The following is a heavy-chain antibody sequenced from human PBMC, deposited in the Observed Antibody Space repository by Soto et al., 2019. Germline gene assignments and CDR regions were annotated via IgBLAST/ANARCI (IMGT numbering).Heavy chain of an antibody. Sequence: QVQLVESGGGVVQPGRSLRLSCAASGFTFSSYGMHWVRQAPGKGLEWVAVISYDGSDKYYADSVKGRFTISRDNSNNTLYLQMDSLRAEDTAVYYCAKGGVVATTYFQHGGQGTLVTVSS. CDR1: GFTFSSYG. V-gene: IGHV3-30*18. D-gene: IGHD2-15*01. CDR3: AKGGVVATTYFQH. J-gene: IGHJ1*01. CDR2: ISYDGSDK.